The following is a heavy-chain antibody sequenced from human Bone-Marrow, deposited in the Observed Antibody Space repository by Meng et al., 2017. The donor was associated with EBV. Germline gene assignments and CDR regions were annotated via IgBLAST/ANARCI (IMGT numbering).Heavy chain of an antibody. Sequence: QVQLQESGPGLVESSEXLSLTCTASGGSIGSYYWNWIRQPPGKGLEWIGYIYYSGTTNYNPSLKSRVTISVDTSKNQFSLELSSVTAADTAVYYCAGTYYYDSSLDKWGQGTLVTVSS. CDR3: AGTYYYDSSLDK. D-gene: IGHD3-22*01. J-gene: IGHJ4*02. CDR2: IYYSGTT. V-gene: IGHV4-59*01. CDR1: GGSIGSYY.